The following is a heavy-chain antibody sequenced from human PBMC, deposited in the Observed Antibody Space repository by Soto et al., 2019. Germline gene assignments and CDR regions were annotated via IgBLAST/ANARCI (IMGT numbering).Heavy chain of an antibody. Sequence: SETLSLTCGVYGVSIIGYYLSWIRQTTGKGLEWIGEINHSGSTNYNPSLKSRVTISVDTSKNHFSLKLSSVTAADTAVYYCARGQRWLRTKFDFWGQGTLVTVSS. V-gene: IGHV4-34*01. J-gene: IGHJ4*02. CDR1: GVSIIGYY. D-gene: IGHD5-12*01. CDR3: ARGQRWLRTKFDF. CDR2: INHSGST.